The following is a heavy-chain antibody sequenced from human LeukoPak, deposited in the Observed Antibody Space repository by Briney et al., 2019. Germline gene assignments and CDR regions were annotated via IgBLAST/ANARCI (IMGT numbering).Heavy chain of an antibody. Sequence: GASVKVSCKASGYTFTAYYMHWVRQAPGKGLEYVSAISSNGGSTYYADSVKGRFTISRDNSKNTLYLQMSSLRAEDTAVYYCVKDGSGSYYTYYFDYWGQGTLVTVSS. V-gene: IGHV3-64D*06. CDR3: VKDGSGSYYTYYFDY. CDR2: ISSNGGST. J-gene: IGHJ4*02. D-gene: IGHD3-10*01. CDR1: GYTFTAYY.